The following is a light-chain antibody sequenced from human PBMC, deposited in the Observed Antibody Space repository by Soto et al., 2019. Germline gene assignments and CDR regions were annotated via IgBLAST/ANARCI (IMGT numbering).Light chain of an antibody. CDR1: SSDVGNYNY. J-gene: IGLJ1*01. CDR3: SSYTTSGTRV. V-gene: IGLV2-14*01. CDR2: DVS. Sequence: SALTQPASVSGSPGQSITISCTGTSSDVGNYNYVSWYQQHPAKAPKLMVYDVSNRPSGVSNHFSGSKSGNTASLTISWLQAEDEADYYCSSYTTSGTRVFGTGTKVTVL.